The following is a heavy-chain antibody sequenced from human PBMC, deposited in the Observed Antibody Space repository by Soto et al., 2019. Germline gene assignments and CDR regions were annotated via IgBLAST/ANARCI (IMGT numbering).Heavy chain of an antibody. V-gene: IGHV3-30*03. CDR2: ISYDGSNK. J-gene: IGHJ5*02. CDR1: GFTFSSYG. D-gene: IGHD6-13*01. CDR3: ASSGYSSSWRPNWFDP. Sequence: QPGGSLRLSCAASGFTFSSYGMHWVRQAPGKGLEWVAVISYDGSNKYYADSVKGRFTISRDNSKNTLYLQMNSLRAEDTAVYYCASSGYSSSWRPNWFDPWGQGTLVTVSS.